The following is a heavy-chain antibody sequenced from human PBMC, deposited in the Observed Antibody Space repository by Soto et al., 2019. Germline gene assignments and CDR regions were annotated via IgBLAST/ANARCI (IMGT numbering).Heavy chain of an antibody. CDR1: GGSISSYY. V-gene: IGHV4-59*01. Sequence: PSETLSLTCTVSGGSISSYYWSWIRQPPGKELEWIGYIYYSGSTNYNPSLKSRVTISVDTSKNQFSLKLSSVTAADTAVYYCARDMIAHDAFDIWGQGTMVTVSS. CDR3: ARDMIAHDAFDI. CDR2: IYYSGST. D-gene: IGHD3-22*01. J-gene: IGHJ3*02.